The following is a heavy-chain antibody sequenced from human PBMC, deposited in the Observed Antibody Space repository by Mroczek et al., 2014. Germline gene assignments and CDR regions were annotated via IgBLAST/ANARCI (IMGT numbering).Heavy chain of an antibody. CDR2: IYPGDSDT. CDR1: GYSFTSYW. CDR3: ARHRTERLTMVRGVSRNAFDI. J-gene: IGHJ3*02. Sequence: SGAEVKKPGESLKISCKGSGYSFTSYWIGWVRQMPGKGLEWMGIIYPGDSDTRYSPSFQGQVTISADKSISTAYLQWSSLKASDTAMYYCARHRTERLTMVRGVSRNAFDIWGQGTMVTVSS. V-gene: IGHV5-51*01. D-gene: IGHD3-10*01.